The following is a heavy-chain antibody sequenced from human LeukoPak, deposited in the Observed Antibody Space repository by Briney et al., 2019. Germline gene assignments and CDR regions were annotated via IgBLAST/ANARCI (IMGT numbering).Heavy chain of an antibody. CDR3: ARVSMDIVVVRAAIGYYGMDV. CDR2: ISAYNGNT. J-gene: IGHJ6*04. D-gene: IGHD2-2*03. CDR1: GYSFTSYG. Sequence: SVNVSCKSSGYSFTSYGISLVRQGPGQGLELMGWISAYNGNTNYAQKLQGRVTITTDTSTSTTYMELSSLRSADTAVSYCARVSMDIVVVRAAIGYYGMDVWGKGTTVTVSS. V-gene: IGHV1-18*04.